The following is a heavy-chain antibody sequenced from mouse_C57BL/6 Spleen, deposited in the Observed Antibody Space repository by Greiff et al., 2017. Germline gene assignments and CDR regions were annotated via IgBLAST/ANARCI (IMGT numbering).Heavy chain of an antibody. Sequence: VQLQQSGAELARPGASVKMSCKASGYTFTSYTMHWVKQRPGQGLEWIGYINPSSGYTKYNQKFKDKATLTADKSSSTAYMQLRSITSEDSAVYYCATYHSNLYYYAMDYWGQGTSVTVSS. CDR2: INPSSGYT. CDR3: ATYHSNLYYYAMDY. V-gene: IGHV1-4*01. J-gene: IGHJ4*01. CDR1: GYTFTSYT. D-gene: IGHD2-5*01.